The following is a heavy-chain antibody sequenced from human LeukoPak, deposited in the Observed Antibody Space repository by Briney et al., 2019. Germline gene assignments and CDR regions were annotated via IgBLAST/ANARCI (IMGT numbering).Heavy chain of an antibody. CDR3: ATIGRIAAAGYYYYYMDV. V-gene: IGHV1-24*01. D-gene: IGHD6-13*01. J-gene: IGHJ6*03. CDR2: FDPEDGET. CDR1: GYTFTELS. Sequence: ASVKVSCKVSGYTFTELSMHWVRQAPGKGLEWMGGFDPEDGETIYAQKFQGRVTMTEDTSTDTAYMELSSLRSEDTAVYYCATIGRIAAAGYYYYYMDVWGKGTTVTVSS.